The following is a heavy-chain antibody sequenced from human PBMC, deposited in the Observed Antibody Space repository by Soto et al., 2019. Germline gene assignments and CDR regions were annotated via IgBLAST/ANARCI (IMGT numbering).Heavy chain of an antibody. CDR2: IYASGSP. V-gene: IGHV4-59*01. Sequence: SETLSLTCTVSGGSISVYYWSWVRQPPGHELEWIGYIYASGSPYYNPSLRSRVTISADTSKNQISLKLTSPTAADTAVYYCARGVGSSPPRYWGRGTLVTVSS. D-gene: IGHD1-26*01. CDR3: ARGVGSSPPRY. J-gene: IGHJ4*02. CDR1: GGSISVYY.